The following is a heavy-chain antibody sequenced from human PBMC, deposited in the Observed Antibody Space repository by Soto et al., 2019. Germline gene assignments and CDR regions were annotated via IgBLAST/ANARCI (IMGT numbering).Heavy chain of an antibody. V-gene: IGHV1-18*01. J-gene: IGHJ4*02. CDR3: AHRYGGNYYRWYFDS. D-gene: IGHD5-18*01. Sequence: ASVKVSCKASGYTFTSYGINWVRQAPGQGLEWMGRISTYNGNTNYAQKVQGRLTITKDTSKNQVVLTMTDLDPVDTATYFCAHRYGGNYYRWYFDSWGQGTLVTVSS. CDR1: GYTFTSYG. CDR2: ISTYNGNT.